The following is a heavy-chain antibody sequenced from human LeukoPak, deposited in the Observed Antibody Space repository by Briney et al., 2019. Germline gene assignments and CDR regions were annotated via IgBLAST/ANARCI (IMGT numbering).Heavy chain of an antibody. V-gene: IGHV3-23*01. D-gene: IGHD6-19*01. CDR1: GFTFSSYA. CDR2: ISGSGGST. Sequence: GGSLRLSCAASGFTFSSYAMSWVRQAPGKGLEWVSAISGSGGSTYYADSVKGRFTISRDNSKNTLYLQMNSLRAEDTAVYYCSVNDFKQWLVGDAFDIWGQGTMVTVSS. CDR3: SVNDFKQWLVGDAFDI. J-gene: IGHJ3*02.